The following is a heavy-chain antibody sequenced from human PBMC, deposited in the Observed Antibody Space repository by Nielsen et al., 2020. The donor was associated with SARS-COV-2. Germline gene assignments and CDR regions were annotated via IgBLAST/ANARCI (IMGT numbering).Heavy chain of an antibody. CDR3: VSGLWSGYYYYYGMDV. Sequence: ASVKVSCKASGYTFTSYAMHWVRQAPGQRLEWMGWINAGNGNTKYSQKFQGRVTITRDTSASTAYMELSSLRSEDTAVYYCVSGLWSGYYYYYGMDVWGQGTTVTVSS. CDR2: INAGNGNT. CDR1: GYTFTSYA. J-gene: IGHJ6*02. V-gene: IGHV1-3*01. D-gene: IGHD3-3*01.